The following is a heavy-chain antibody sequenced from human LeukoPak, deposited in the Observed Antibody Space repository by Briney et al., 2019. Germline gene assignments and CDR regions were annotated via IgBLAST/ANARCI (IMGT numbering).Heavy chain of an antibody. V-gene: IGHV4-34*01. D-gene: IGHD5-24*01. Sequence: SETLSLTCAVYGGFFSGYYWSWIRQPPGKGLEWIGEINHSGSTSYNPSLKSRVIISVDTSKNQFSLKLTSVTAADTALYYCARDFGRWIQSKPPYLDYWGQGLLVTVSS. J-gene: IGHJ4*02. CDR2: INHSGST. CDR1: GGFFSGYY. CDR3: ARDFGRWIQSKPPYLDY.